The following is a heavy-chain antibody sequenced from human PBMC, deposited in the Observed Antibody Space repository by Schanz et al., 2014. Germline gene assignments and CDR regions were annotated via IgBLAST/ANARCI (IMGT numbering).Heavy chain of an antibody. Sequence: EVHLVESGGSLVQPGGSLRLSCVASGFSFSNYSMNWVRQAPGKGLEWLSHISGSGGDSVDYADSVKGRFTISRDNAKNSLYLQMNSLRAEDTALYYCARDFPYVSGSYYKGFGYWGQGTLVTVSS. CDR1: GFSFSNYS. D-gene: IGHD3-10*01. CDR3: ARDFPYVSGSYYKGFGY. CDR2: ISGSGGDSV. J-gene: IGHJ4*02. V-gene: IGHV3-48*01.